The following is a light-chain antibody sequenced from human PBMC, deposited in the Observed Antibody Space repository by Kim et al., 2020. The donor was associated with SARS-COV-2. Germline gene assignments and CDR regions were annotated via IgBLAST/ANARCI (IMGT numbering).Light chain of an antibody. V-gene: IGLV4-69*01. J-gene: IGLJ3*02. CDR3: QTWGPGIRV. CDR1: RGHSKYA. Sequence: ATVKLPGTLDRGHSKYAVEWHQQRAEKGPRYLMKVNSDGSPNKGDGIPDRFSGSASGAERYLTISSLQSEDEADYYCQTWGPGIRVFGGGTQLTVL. CDR2: VNSDGSP.